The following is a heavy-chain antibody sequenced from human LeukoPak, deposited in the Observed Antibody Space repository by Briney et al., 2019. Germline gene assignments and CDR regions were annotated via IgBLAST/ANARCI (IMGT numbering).Heavy chain of an antibody. CDR3: AKCGIAAAGPTRLLSSYYYYYGMDV. V-gene: IGHV3-23*01. D-gene: IGHD6-13*01. Sequence: GSLRLSCAASGFTFSSYAMSWVRQAPGKGLEWVSAISGSGGGTYYADSVKGRFTISRDNSKNTLYLQMNSLRAEDTAVYYCAKCGIAAAGPTRLLSSYYYYYGMDVWGQGTTVTVSS. J-gene: IGHJ6*02. CDR1: GFTFSSYA. CDR2: ISGSGGGT.